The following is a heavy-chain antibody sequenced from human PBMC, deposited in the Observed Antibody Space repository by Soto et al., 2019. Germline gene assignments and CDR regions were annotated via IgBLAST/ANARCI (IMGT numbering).Heavy chain of an antibody. Sequence: GGSLRLSCAASGFTFSAYSMNWVRRAPGKGLEWVSFIGSTGSVTHYADSVMGRSTISRDNARNSLYLQMNSLRAEDTAVYHCARARPASGPAYPFDIWGQGTMVTVSS. D-gene: IGHD2-2*01. J-gene: IGHJ3*02. CDR2: IGSTGSVT. CDR1: GFTFSAYS. CDR3: ARARPASGPAYPFDI. V-gene: IGHV3-48*04.